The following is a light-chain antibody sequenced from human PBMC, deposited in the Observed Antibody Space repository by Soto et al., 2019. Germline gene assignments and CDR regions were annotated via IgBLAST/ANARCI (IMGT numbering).Light chain of an antibody. CDR2: GDT. CDR1: SSNIGAGYD. V-gene: IGLV1-40*01. CDR3: QSYDSSLSVVV. J-gene: IGLJ2*01. Sequence: QSVLTQPPSVSGAPGQRVIISCTGSSSNIGAGYDVKWYQQLPGTAPKLLIYGDTNRPSGVPDRFSGSKSGTSASLAITGLQTEDEADYYCQSYDSSLSVVVFGGGNKLTVL.